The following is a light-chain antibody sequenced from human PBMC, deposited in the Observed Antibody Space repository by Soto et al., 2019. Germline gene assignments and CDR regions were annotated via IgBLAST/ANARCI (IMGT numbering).Light chain of an antibody. CDR2: GAS. Sequence: EIGMTQSRATLSVSPGERATHACRASQSVGRNIAWYQQKPGQDPRRLIYGASTRATGIPARFSGSGSGTEFTLTISSLQSEDFAIYSCQQYNHWPPLTFGGGTKVEIK. J-gene: IGKJ4*01. V-gene: IGKV3-15*01. CDR3: QQYNHWPPLT. CDR1: QSVGRN.